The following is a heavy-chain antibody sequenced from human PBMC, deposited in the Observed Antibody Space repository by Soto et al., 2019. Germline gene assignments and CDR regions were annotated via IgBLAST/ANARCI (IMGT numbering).Heavy chain of an antibody. CDR2: IYHTGTT. D-gene: IGHD6-13*01. J-gene: IGHJ4*02. CDR1: GGSISSSNL. V-gene: IGHV4-4*02. Sequence: QVQLQESGPGLVKPSGTLSLTCAVSGGSISSSNLWTWVRQPPGKGLEWIGEIYHTGTTNYNPSLKSRVTISVDKSKNHFSLKLSSVTAAGTAVYYCARSPRSISAGGIDYWGQGILVTVSS. CDR3: ARSPRSISAGGIDY.